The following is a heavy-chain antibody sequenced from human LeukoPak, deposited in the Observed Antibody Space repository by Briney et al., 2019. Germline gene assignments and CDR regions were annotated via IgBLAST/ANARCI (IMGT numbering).Heavy chain of an antibody. CDR1: GYTFTSYG. Sequence: ASVKVSCKASGYTFTSYGISWVRQAPGQGLEWMGWISVYNGNTNYAQKLQGRVTMTTDTSTSTAYMELRSLRSDDTAVYYCARDGGIVGAPYNWFDPWGQGTLVTVSS. D-gene: IGHD1-26*01. V-gene: IGHV1-18*01. J-gene: IGHJ5*02. CDR3: ARDGGIVGAPYNWFDP. CDR2: ISVYNGNT.